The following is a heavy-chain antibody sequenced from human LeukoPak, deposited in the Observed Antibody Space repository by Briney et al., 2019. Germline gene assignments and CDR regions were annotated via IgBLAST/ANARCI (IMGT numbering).Heavy chain of an antibody. J-gene: IGHJ3*02. CDR3: AKGSVVPAAMGVPAFDI. V-gene: IGHV3-30*02. CDR2: IRYDGSNK. Sequence: GGSLRLSCAASGFTFSSYGMHWVRQAPGKGLEWVAFIRYDGSNKYYADSVKGRFPISRDNSKNTLYLQMNSLRAEDTAVYYCAKGSVVPAAMGVPAFDIWGKGTMVTVSS. D-gene: IGHD2-2*01. CDR1: GFTFSSYG.